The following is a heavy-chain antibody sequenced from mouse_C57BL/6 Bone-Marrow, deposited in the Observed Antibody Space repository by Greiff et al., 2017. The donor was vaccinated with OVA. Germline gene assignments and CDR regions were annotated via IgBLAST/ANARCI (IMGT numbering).Heavy chain of an antibody. V-gene: IGHV1-15*01. CDR3: TRSYSNDGDFDY. D-gene: IGHD2-12*01. J-gene: IGHJ2*01. CDR1: GYTFTDYD. CDR2: IDPETGGT. Sequence: QVQLKQSGAELVRPGASVTLSCKASGYTFTDYDMHWVKQTPVHGLEWIGAIDPETGGTAYTQKFKGKAILTADKSSSTAYMELRSLTSEDSAVYYCTRSYSNDGDFDYWGQGTTLTVSS.